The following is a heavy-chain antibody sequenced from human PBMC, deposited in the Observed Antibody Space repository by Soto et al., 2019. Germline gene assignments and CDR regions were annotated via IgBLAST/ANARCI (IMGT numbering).Heavy chain of an antibody. Sequence: GESLKISCKGSGYSFTNSWINWVRQMTWKGLEWMGRIDPRDSYANYSPSFQGHVTISADKSISTAYLQWSSLKASDTAMYYCTRQSETYYDSSGYYFDYWGQGTLVTVSS. V-gene: IGHV5-10-1*01. CDR1: GYSFTNSW. CDR2: IDPRDSYA. D-gene: IGHD3-22*01. CDR3: TRQSETYYDSSGYYFDY. J-gene: IGHJ4*02.